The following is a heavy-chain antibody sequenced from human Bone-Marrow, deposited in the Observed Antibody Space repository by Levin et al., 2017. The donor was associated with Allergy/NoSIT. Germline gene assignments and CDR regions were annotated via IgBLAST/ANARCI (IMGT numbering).Heavy chain of an antibody. CDR2: IHSGDTT. V-gene: IGHV3-66*01. J-gene: IGHJ6*02. CDR1: GFTVSGTD. D-gene: IGHD3-3*01. CDR3: ASRSVRFLGTPPSGIACGYDG. Sequence: GESLKISCAASGFTVSGTDMSWLRQAPGKGLEWVSVIHSGDTTYYADSVKGRFTISRDNSKNTLSLQMNSLRVEDTAVYYCASRSVRFLGTPPSGIACGYDGWGQGTTVTVSS.